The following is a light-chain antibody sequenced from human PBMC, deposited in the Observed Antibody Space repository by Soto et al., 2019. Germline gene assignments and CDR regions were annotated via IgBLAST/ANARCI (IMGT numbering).Light chain of an antibody. J-gene: IGKJ2*01. CDR1: QGISSY. CDR3: QQYYSYLLYT. V-gene: IGKV1-8*01. CDR2: AAS. Sequence: AIRMTQSPSSLSASTGDRVTITCRASQGISSYLAWYQQKPGKAPKLLIYAASTLQSGVPSRFSGSGSGTDFTFTISCLQSEDFATYYCQQYYSYLLYTFGQGTKLEIK.